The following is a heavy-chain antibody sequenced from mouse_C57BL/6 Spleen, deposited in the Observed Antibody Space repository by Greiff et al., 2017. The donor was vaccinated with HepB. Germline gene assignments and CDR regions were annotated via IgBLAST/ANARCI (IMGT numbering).Heavy chain of an antibody. Sequence: EVKLMESGPGLVKPSQSLSLTCSVTGYSITSGYYWNWIRQFPGNKLEWMGYISYDGSNNYNPSLKNRISITRDTSKNQFFLKLNSVTTEDTATYYCAREGLYGNYWFAYWGQGTLVTVSA. CDR3: AREGLYGNYWFAY. CDR1: GYSITSGYY. D-gene: IGHD2-1*01. V-gene: IGHV3-6*01. J-gene: IGHJ3*01. CDR2: ISYDGSN.